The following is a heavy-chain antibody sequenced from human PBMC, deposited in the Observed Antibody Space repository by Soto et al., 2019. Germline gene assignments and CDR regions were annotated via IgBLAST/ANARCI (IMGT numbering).Heavy chain of an antibody. J-gene: IGHJ4*02. CDR1: GFTFSSYA. D-gene: IGHD1-7*01. CDR2: IGGSGGST. V-gene: IGHV3-23*01. CDR3: AKGQGTTDYFDY. Sequence: GGSLRLSCAASGFTFSSYAMAWVRQAPGKGLEWVSGIGGSGGSTYYADSVKGRFTISRDNSKNTRYLQMNSPRAEDTAVYYCAKGQGTTDYFDYWGQGTLVTVSS.